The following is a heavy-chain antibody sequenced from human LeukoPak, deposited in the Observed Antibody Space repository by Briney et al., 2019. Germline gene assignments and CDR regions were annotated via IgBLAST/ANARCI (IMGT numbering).Heavy chain of an antibody. V-gene: IGHV3-53*01. Sequence: GGSLRLSCAASGFTVSSNYMSWVRQAPGKGLEWVSVIYSGGSTYYADSVKGRFTISRDNFKNTLYLQMNSLRAEDTAVYYCARDKAAAGTLYYYYYMDVWGKGTTVTVSS. J-gene: IGHJ6*03. CDR2: IYSGGST. CDR1: GFTVSSNY. CDR3: ARDKAAAGTLYYYYYMDV. D-gene: IGHD6-13*01.